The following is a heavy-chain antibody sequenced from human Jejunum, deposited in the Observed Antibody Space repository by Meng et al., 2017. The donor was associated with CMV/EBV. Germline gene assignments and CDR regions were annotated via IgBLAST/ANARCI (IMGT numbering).Heavy chain of an antibody. D-gene: IGHD3-22*01. CDR2: IFFGGNT. J-gene: IGHJ4*02. CDR3: ARTPHYTDISGYYYPYYFDY. V-gene: IGHV4-30-4*01. Sequence: DYYWRWIRQAPGKGLEWIGYIFFGGNTYYNPSLNGRVTISEDTSKNQLSLEVTSVTAADTAVYYCARTPHYTDISGYYYPYYFDYWGQGTLVTVSS. CDR1: DYY.